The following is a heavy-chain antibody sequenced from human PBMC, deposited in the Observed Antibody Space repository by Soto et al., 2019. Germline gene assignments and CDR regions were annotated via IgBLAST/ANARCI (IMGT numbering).Heavy chain of an antibody. V-gene: IGHV3-7*01. CDR1: GFNVVSYW. CDR2: IKDDGSEI. J-gene: IGHJ4*02. Sequence: GGSLRLSCAVSGFNVVSYWMSWVRQAPGKGLEWVASIKDDGSEIYYLQSVRGRFTISRDSAGNTLHLEMNYLSAEDTGVYFCARDIGFDYVNWGQGTLVTVSS. CDR3: ARDIGFDYVN. D-gene: IGHD3-16*01.